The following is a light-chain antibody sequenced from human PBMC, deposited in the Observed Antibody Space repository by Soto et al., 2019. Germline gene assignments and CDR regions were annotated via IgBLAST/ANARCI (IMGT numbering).Light chain of an antibody. V-gene: IGKV3-11*01. Sequence: EIVLTQSPATLSLSPGERATLSCRASQSISSYLAWYQQKPGQAPRLLIYDASKRASGIPARFSGSGSGTDFTLTISSLETEDFADYYCQQRSRSFGGGTKVEIQ. CDR2: DAS. CDR3: QQRSRS. CDR1: QSISSY. J-gene: IGKJ4*01.